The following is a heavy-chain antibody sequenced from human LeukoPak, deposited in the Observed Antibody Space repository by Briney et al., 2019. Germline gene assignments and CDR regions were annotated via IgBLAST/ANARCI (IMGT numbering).Heavy chain of an antibody. J-gene: IGHJ4*02. CDR3: ARGDSSGWYWLDY. CDR2: ISGSGGST. CDR1: GFTFSSYA. Sequence: GGSLRLSCAASGFTFSSYAMSWVRQAPGKGLEWVSAISGSGGSTYYADSVKGRFTISRDNSKNTLYLQMNSLRAEDTAVYYCARGDSSGWYWLDYWGQGTLVTVSS. D-gene: IGHD6-19*01. V-gene: IGHV3-23*01.